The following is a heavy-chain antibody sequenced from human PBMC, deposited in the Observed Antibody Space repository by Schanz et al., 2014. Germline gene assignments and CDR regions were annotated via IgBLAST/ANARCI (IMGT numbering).Heavy chain of an antibody. J-gene: IGHJ4*02. V-gene: IGHV1-2*02. D-gene: IGHD3-10*01. CDR1: GGTFRSYT. CDR2: LNPDSGET. CDR3: ARGGVLVLPPGTVKKGNDY. Sequence: QVPLVQSGAEVKKPGSSVKVSCKASGGTFRSYTVSWVRQAPGQGLEWMGWLNPDSGETLYAQRFQGRVTLTRDTSIRTAYMDLRSLLSDDAAVYFCARGGVLVLPPGTVKKGNDYWGQGTLVTVSS.